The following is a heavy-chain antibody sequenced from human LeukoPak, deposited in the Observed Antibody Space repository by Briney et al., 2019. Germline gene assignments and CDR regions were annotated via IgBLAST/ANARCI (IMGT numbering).Heavy chain of an antibody. J-gene: IGHJ4*02. CDR1: GFPFDYYA. V-gene: IGHV3-9*01. D-gene: IGHD3-9*01. CDR2: ISWNSGSI. CDR3: AKGSYYDILTGYYEFDY. Sequence: PGRSLRLSFAASGFPFDYYAMHWVRQAPGKGLGWVSGISWNSGSIGYADSVKGRFTISRDNAKNSLYLQMNSLRAEDTALYYCAKGSYYDILTGYYEFDYWGQGTLVTVSS.